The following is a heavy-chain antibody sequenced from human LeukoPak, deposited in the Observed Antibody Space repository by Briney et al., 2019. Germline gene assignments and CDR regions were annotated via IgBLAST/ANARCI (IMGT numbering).Heavy chain of an antibody. J-gene: IGHJ4*02. D-gene: IGHD1-26*01. Sequence: PSETLSLTCTVSGGSISSGDYYWSWIRQPPGKGLEWIGYIYNSGSTDYNPSLKSRVPISVDTSKNQFSLKLSSVTAADTAVYYCARDRSYSGSYYFDYWGQGTLVTVSS. CDR1: GGSISSGDYY. CDR2: IYNSGST. CDR3: ARDRSYSGSYYFDY. V-gene: IGHV4-30-4*08.